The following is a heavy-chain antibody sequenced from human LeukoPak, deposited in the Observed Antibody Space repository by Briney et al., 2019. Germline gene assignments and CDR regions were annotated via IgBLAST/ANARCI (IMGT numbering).Heavy chain of an antibody. CDR3: ARGVLDAFDI. J-gene: IGHJ3*02. Sequence: SETLSLTCAVYGGSFSGYYWSWIRQPPGKGLEWIGEINHSGSTNYNPSLKSRVTISVDTSKNQFSLKLSSVTAADTAVYYCARGVLDAFDIWGQGTMVTVSS. V-gene: IGHV4-34*01. CDR1: GGSFSGYY. CDR2: INHSGST.